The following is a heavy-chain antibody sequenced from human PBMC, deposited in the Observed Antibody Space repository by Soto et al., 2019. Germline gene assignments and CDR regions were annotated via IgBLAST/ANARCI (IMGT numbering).Heavy chain of an antibody. J-gene: IGHJ6*02. D-gene: IGHD4-17*01. CDR3: ARDWDYGDYDYYYYYYGMDV. Sequence: GSLRLCCAPAGFTFGSYTVDCCLGTEGRWLWWVSSISSSSSYIYYADSVKGRFTISRDNAKNSLYLQMNSLRAEDTAVYYCARDWDYGDYDYYYYYYGMDVWGQGTTVTVSS. CDR2: ISSSSSYI. CDR1: GFTFGSYT. V-gene: IGHV3-21*01.